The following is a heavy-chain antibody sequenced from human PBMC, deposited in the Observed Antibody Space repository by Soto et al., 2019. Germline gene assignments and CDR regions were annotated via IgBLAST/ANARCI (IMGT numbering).Heavy chain of an antibody. CDR1: GFSLSTTGVG. CDR3: VHRQRLSARNCFDP. V-gene: IGHV2-5*02. J-gene: IGHJ5*02. Sequence: SGPTLVNPTQTLTLTCTFSGFSLSTTGVGVGWIRQPPGKALECLAIIYWDDGKRYKPSLRNRLTITKDTSKNQVVLTMTNMDPVDTCTYYCVHRQRLSARNCFDPWGQGIQVTVSS. D-gene: IGHD3-16*02. CDR2: IYWDDGK.